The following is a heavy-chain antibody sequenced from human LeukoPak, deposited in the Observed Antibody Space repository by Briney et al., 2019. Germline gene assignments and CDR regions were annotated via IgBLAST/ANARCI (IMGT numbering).Heavy chain of an antibody. Sequence: SQTLSLTCTVSGGSISSGGYYWSWIRQHPGKGLEWIGYIYYSGSTYYNPSPKSRVTISVDTSKNQFSLKLSSVTAADTAVYYCARQNSGSYSLSYYYYGMDVWGQGTTVTVSS. CDR3: ARQNSGSYSLSYYYYGMDV. CDR1: GGSISSGGYY. CDR2: IYYSGST. D-gene: IGHD1-26*01. J-gene: IGHJ6*02. V-gene: IGHV4-31*03.